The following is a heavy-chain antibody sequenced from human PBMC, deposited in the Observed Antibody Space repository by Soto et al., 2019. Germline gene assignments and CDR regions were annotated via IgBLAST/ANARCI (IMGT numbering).Heavy chain of an antibody. CDR2: IIPIFGGA. CDR3: ARAGEYRPQADTTENFGMDV. V-gene: IGHV1-69*01. CDR1: GVTFSNAA. D-gene: IGHD3-10*01. J-gene: IGHJ6*02. Sequence: VQVVQSEAEAKQPGSSVKLSCKVSGVTFSNAAFSWVRQAPGQGLEWMGGIIPIFGGAKYAQKFQARVKITADESTDIFNREGTSLKIDDTAFYFGARAGEYRPQADTTENFGMDVWGQGTTVTVSS.